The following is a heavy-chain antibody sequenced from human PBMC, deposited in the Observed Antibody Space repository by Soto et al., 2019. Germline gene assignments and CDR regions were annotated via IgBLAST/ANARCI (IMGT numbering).Heavy chain of an antibody. D-gene: IGHD4-17*01. V-gene: IGHV1-18*01. CDR3: AKDNTATSPSRYRFGMDG. Sequence: QVQLVQSGPELKKPGASVKVSCKASGYSFSGYGISWVRQAPGRGLEWMGWISGYNGNTNYAQKFQSRVTMTTDTSTSTAHMDLRRLTSDDTAVYYCAKDNTATSPSRYRFGMDGWGPGTTIIVS. CDR1: GYSFSGYG. J-gene: IGHJ6*02. CDR2: ISGYNGNT.